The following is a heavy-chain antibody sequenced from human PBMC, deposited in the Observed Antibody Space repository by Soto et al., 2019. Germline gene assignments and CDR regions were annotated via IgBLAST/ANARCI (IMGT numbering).Heavy chain of an antibody. CDR2: INSDDTSS. V-gene: IGHV3-74*01. Sequence: GGSLRLSCAASGLSVSNYWMHWVRQTPGKGLVWVSRINSDDTSSSYADSVKGRFTISRDNSKNTLYLQMNSLRAEDTAVYYFARDRSRAYYYDSSGYDAFDIWGQGTMVTVSS. J-gene: IGHJ3*02. D-gene: IGHD3-22*01. CDR3: ARDRSRAYYYDSSGYDAFDI. CDR1: GLSVSNYW.